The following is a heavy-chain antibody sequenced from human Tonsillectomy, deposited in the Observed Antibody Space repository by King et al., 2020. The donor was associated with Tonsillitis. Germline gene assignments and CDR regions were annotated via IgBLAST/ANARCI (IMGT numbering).Heavy chain of an antibody. D-gene: IGHD5-12*01. Sequence: VQLVESGAEVKKPGASVKVSCKASGYTFTGYYIHWVRRAPGQGLEWMGWIHPNSGGTNYAQRFQGRVTMTRDTSIRIAYMELSRLRSDDTAVYYCARDLGYSGYDGAFNIWGQGTMVTVSS. CDR3: ARDLGYSGYDGAFNI. CDR2: IHPNSGGT. CDR1: GYTFTGYY. V-gene: IGHV1-2*02. J-gene: IGHJ3*02.